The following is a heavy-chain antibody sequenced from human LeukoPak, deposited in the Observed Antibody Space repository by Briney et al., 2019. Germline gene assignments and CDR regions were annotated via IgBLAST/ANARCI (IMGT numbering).Heavy chain of an antibody. V-gene: IGHV3-20*04. CDR3: ARDPSRRYDSSGYYQHFDY. Sequence: GGSPRLSCADSEFSFSSYWMSWVRQIPGKGLEWVSGINWNGGSIGYADSVKGRFTISRDNAKNSLYLQMNSLRAEDTALYYCARDPSRRYDSSGYYQHFDYWGQGTLVTVSS. CDR2: INWNGGSI. J-gene: IGHJ4*02. CDR1: EFSFSSYW. D-gene: IGHD3-22*01.